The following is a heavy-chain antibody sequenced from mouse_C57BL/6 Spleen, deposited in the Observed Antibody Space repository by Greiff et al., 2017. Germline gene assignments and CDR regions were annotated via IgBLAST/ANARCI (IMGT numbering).Heavy chain of an antibody. CDR3: ARQDYSNYDFDY. V-gene: IGHV5-9*01. D-gene: IGHD2-5*01. Sequence: EVKVVESGGGLVKPGGSLKLSCAASGFTFSSYTMSWVRQTPEKRLEWVATISGGGGNTYYPDSVKGRFTISRDNAKNTLYLQMSSLRSEDTALYYCARQDYSNYDFDYWGQGTTLTVSS. CDR1: GFTFSSYT. CDR2: ISGGGGNT. J-gene: IGHJ2*01.